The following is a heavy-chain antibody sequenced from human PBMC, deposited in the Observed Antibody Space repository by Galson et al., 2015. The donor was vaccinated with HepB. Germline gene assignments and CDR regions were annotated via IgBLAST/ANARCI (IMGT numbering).Heavy chain of an antibody. CDR2: ISYDGSNK. CDR3: ARGYCSGGSCCRSGFDI. CDR1: GFTFRSYA. Sequence: SLRLSCAASGFTFRSYAMHWVRQAPGKGLEWVAVISYDGSNKYYADSVKGRFTISRDNSKNTLYLQMNSLRAEDTAVYYCARGYCSGGSCCRSGFDIWGQGTMVTVST. V-gene: IGHV3-30-3*01. D-gene: IGHD2-15*01. J-gene: IGHJ3*02.